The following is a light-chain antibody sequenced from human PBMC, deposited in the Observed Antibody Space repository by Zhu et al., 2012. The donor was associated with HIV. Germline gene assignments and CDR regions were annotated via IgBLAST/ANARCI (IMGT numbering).Light chain of an antibody. V-gene: IGKV3-20*01. CDR2: GAS. J-gene: IGKJ1*01. CDR3: HQYLSSPET. CDR1: QSVTNDY. Sequence: EIVLTQSPGTLSLSPGDRATLSCRASQSVTNDYLAWYQQKPGQAPRLLIYGASSRAIGIPDRFSGSGSGTDFILTISRVEPEDFAVYYCHQYLSSPETFGQGTKVEIK.